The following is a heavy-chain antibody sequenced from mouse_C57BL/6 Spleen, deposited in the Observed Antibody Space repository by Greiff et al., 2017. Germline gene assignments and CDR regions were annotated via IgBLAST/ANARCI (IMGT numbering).Heavy chain of an antibody. CDR2: INPSRGYT. V-gene: IGHV1-4*01. Sequence: QVQLQQSGAELARPGASVKMSCKASGYTFTSYTMHWVKQRPGQGLEWIGYINPSRGYTKYNQKFKDKATLTADKSSSTAYMQLSSLTSEDSAGYYCAREGLRYYFDYWGQGTTLTVSS. J-gene: IGHJ2*01. CDR3: AREGLRYYFDY. D-gene: IGHD2-4*01. CDR1: GYTFTSYT.